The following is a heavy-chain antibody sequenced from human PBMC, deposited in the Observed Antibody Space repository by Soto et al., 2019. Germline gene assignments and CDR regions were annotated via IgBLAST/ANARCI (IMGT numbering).Heavy chain of an antibody. Sequence: ASVKVSCKASGYTFTGYYMHWVRQAPGQGLEWMGWINPNSGGTNYAQKFQGWVTMTRDTSISTAYMELSRLRSDDTAVFYFARTPNDYSNYGGEYYFDYWGQGTLVTVSS. V-gene: IGHV1-2*04. CDR2: INPNSGGT. J-gene: IGHJ4*02. CDR3: ARTPNDYSNYGGEYYFDY. CDR1: GYTFTGYY. D-gene: IGHD4-4*01.